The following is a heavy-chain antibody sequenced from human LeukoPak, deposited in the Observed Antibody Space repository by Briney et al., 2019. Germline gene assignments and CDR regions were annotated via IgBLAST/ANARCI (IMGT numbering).Heavy chain of an antibody. CDR1: GASISGHY. CDR3: ARDRISINALDM. J-gene: IGHJ3*02. D-gene: IGHD1-14*01. Sequence: SQTLSLTCTVSGASISGHYLTWLRQPPGKGLEWIGYISHIGSTNYNPSLKSRVTISVDTSKNQFSLKLTSVTAADTAVYYCARDRISINALDMWGQGTMVTVSS. V-gene: IGHV4-59*11. CDR2: ISHIGST.